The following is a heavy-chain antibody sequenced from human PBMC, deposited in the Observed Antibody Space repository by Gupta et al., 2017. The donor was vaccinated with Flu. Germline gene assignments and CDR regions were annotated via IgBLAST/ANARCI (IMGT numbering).Heavy chain of an antibody. D-gene: IGHD3-16*02. J-gene: IGHJ4*02. CDR2: IRQDGSKK. V-gene: IGHV3-7*01. CDR3: ARDGLRLGELSYD. Sequence: RQAPGKGLEWVANIRQDGSKKYYVDSVKGRFTISRDNAKNSLYLQMNSLRAEDTAVYYCARDGLRLGELSYDWGQGTLVTVSS.